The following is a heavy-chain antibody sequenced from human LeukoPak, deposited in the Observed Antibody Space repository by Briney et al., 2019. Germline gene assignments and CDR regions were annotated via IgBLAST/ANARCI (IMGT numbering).Heavy chain of an antibody. V-gene: IGHV3-30*18. D-gene: IGHD6-19*01. CDR1: GFTFSSYG. Sequence: GSLRLSFAASGFTFSSYGMHWVRQAPGKGLEWVAIISYDGSHKYYADSVKGRFTISRDNSKNTLYLQMNSLRAEDTAMYYCAKEITRPNRAVAGLNYWGQGTLVTVSS. CDR3: AKEITRPNRAVAGLNY. CDR2: ISYDGSHK. J-gene: IGHJ4*02.